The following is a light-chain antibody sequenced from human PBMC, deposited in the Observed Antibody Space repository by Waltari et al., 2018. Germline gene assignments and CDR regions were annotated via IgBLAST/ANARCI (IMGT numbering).Light chain of an antibody. CDR1: VLAKKY. V-gene: IGLV3-27*01. Sequence: SYELTQPSSVSVSPGQTARITCSGDVLAKKYARWFQQKPAQAPVVVSYKDRERPSGIPERFSGSSSGTTVTLTISGAQVEDEGDYYCYSATDNYRVFGGGTKLTVL. CDR3: YSATDNYRV. CDR2: KDR. J-gene: IGLJ3*02.